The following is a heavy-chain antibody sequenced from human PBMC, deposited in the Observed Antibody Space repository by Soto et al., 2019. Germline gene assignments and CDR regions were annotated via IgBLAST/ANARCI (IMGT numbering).Heavy chain of an antibody. CDR1: GGTLSDHG. J-gene: IGHJ3*02. Sequence: QVQLEQSGAEVKKPGSSVKVSCKASGGTLSDHGVAWLRQAPGQGLEWMGGTIPVFNTSKYAQKFQGRVTGTQQQFTNIDYMKLSRPKTADTAVYFCARGAYGSGNYYTGASAFDIWGQWTVVIVCS. CDR3: ARGAYGSGNYYTGASAFDI. CDR2: TIPVFNTS. D-gene: IGHD3-10*01. V-gene: IGHV1-69*01.